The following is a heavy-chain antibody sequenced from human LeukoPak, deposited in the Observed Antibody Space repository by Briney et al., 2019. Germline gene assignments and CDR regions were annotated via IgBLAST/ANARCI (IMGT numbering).Heavy chain of an antibody. CDR2: INPNSGGT. Sequence: HEASVKVSCKASGYTFTGYYMHWVRQAPGQGLEWMGWINPNSGGTNYAQKFQGRVTMTRDTSISTAYMELSRLRSDDTAVYYCARGLIAAAPGGPQGDYWGQGTLVTVSS. CDR3: ARGLIAAAPGGPQGDY. V-gene: IGHV1-2*02. J-gene: IGHJ4*02. D-gene: IGHD6-13*01. CDR1: GYTFTGYY.